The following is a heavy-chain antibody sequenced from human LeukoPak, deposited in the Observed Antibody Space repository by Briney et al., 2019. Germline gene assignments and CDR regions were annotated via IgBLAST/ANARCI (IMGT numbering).Heavy chain of an antibody. D-gene: IGHD2-2*01. CDR1: GFMFNIYT. J-gene: IGHJ4*02. CDR3: ARVAGYCDSTSNCYSDF. V-gene: IGHV3-21*01. CDR2: ISSSSSNK. Sequence: GGSLRLSCAASGFMFNIYTMNWVRQSPGKGLEWVSSISSSSSNKYYADSVKGRFTISRGNARNSLYLQMNSLRVEDTAVYYCARVAGYCDSTSNCYSDFWGQGTLVTVSS.